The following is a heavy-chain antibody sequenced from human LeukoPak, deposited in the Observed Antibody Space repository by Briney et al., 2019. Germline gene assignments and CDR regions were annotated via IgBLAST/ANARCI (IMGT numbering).Heavy chain of an antibody. V-gene: IGHV4-30-4*01. CDR2: IYYIGST. Sequence: SETLSLTCTVSGGSISSGDYYWSWVRQPPGKGLEWIGYIYYIGSTYYTPSLKSRVTISIDTSKNQFSLNLNSVTAADTAVYYCARDRGLPTVVTHRFFDLWGRGTLVAVSS. J-gene: IGHJ2*01. CDR3: ARDRGLPTVVTHRFFDL. D-gene: IGHD4-23*01. CDR1: GGSISSGDYY.